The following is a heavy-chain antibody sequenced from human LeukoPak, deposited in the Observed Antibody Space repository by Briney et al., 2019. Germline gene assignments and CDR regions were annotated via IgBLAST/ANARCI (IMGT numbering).Heavy chain of an antibody. CDR1: GFTFSSYA. Sequence: GGSLRLSCAASGFTFSSYAMHWVRQAPGKGLEWVTLIRNDGSNQYYADSVKGRFTISRDNSKNTLYLQMNSLRAEDTAVYYCTKDRDTAVGALDYWGQGTLVYVSS. V-gene: IGHV3-30*02. D-gene: IGHD1-26*01. CDR2: IRNDGSNQ. J-gene: IGHJ4*02. CDR3: TKDRDTAVGALDY.